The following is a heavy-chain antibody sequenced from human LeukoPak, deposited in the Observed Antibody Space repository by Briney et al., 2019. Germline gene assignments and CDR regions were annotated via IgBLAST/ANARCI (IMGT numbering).Heavy chain of an antibody. CDR3: AKLVSPGIAVAGSDY. V-gene: IGHV3-30*18. D-gene: IGHD6-19*01. CDR2: ISYDGSNK. CDR1: GFTFSSYG. Sequence: PGGSLTLSCAASGFTFSSYGMHWVRQAPGKGLEWVAVISYDGSNKYYADSVKGRFTISRDNSKNTLYLQMNSLRAEDTAVYYCAKLVSPGIAVAGSDYWGQGTLVTVSS. J-gene: IGHJ4*02.